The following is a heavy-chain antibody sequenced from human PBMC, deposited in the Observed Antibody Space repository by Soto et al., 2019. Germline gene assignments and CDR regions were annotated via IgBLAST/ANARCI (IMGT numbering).Heavy chain of an antibody. Sequence: GSLRLSCAASGFTLSSYAMSWVRQSPGKGLEWVSAITGSGGDTYHADSVKGRLTISRDNTKNTLYLQMNSLKAEDTAVYYCAKGSASSRPYYFDFWGQGTLVTVSS. CDR1: GFTLSSYA. D-gene: IGHD6-13*01. V-gene: IGHV3-23*01. J-gene: IGHJ4*02. CDR3: AKGSASSRPYYFDF. CDR2: ITGSGGDT.